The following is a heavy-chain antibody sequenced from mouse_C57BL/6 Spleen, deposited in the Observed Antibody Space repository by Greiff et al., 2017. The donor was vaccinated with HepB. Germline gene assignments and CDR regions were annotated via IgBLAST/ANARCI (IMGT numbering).Heavy chain of an antibody. J-gene: IGHJ2*01. CDR3: ARDHYGSPSDY. CDR2: IDPSDSYT. D-gene: IGHD1-1*01. V-gene: IGHV1-69*01. CDR1: GYTFTSYW. Sequence: QVQLQQPGAELVMPGASVKLSCKASGYTFTSYWMHWVKQRPGQGLEWIGEIDPSDSYTNYNQKFKGKSTLTVDKSSSTAYMQLSSLTSEDSAVYYCARDHYGSPSDYWGQGTTLTVSS.